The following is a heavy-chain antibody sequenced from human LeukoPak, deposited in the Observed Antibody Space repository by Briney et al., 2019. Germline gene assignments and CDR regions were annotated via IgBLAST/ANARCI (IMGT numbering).Heavy chain of an antibody. CDR2: VFTSGGT. CDR1: GFTFSSYW. D-gene: IGHD5-18*01. Sequence: GSLRLSCAASGFTFSSYWMSWVRQAPGKGLEWIGRVFTSGGTSYNPSLKGRVTMSIDSPTNQFSLKLDSVTAADTAVYYCARDDVDTPTFDQWGPGMLVAVSS. J-gene: IGHJ4*02. CDR3: ARDDVDTPTFDQ. V-gene: IGHV4-59*10.